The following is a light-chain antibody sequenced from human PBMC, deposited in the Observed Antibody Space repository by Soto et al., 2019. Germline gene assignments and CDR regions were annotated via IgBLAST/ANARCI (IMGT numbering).Light chain of an antibody. CDR2: QDS. Sequence: SYELTQAPSVSVSPGQTANITCSGDKLGDKYACWYQQKPGQSPVLVIYQDSKRPSGIPERFSGSNSGNTATLTISGTQAMDEADYYCQEWDISTDVVFGGGTKVTVL. V-gene: IGLV3-1*01. CDR1: KLGDKY. CDR3: QEWDISTDVV. J-gene: IGLJ2*01.